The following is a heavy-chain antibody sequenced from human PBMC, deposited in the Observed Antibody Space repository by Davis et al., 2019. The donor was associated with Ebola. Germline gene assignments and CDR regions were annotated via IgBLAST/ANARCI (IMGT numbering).Heavy chain of an antibody. CDR2: ISYSGST. Sequence: SETLSLTCTVSGGSISDYYWSWIRQPPGKGLEWIGYISYSGSTNYNPSLKSRGTISVDTSKNQFSLKLSSVTSADTAVYYCARAPRVWGWFDPWGQGALVTVSS. J-gene: IGHJ5*02. CDR1: GGSISDYY. D-gene: IGHD6-6*01. V-gene: IGHV4-59*12. CDR3: ARAPRVWGWFDP.